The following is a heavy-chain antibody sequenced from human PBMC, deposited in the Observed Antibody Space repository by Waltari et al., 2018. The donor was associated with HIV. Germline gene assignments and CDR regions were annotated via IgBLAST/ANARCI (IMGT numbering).Heavy chain of an antibody. CDR1: GYSISAGSY. D-gene: IGHD5-12*01. CDR3: ATVSTITTEKYFDY. J-gene: IGHJ4*01. Sequence: VRLQESGPSEVKPSETLSLTCRVSGYSISAGSYWGWIRQSPGKGLEWIGTMFHRGNPYYNPSLQSRVSMSIDSSKTQFSLTLTSVTAADTAMYHCATVSTITTEKYFDYWGRGMLVTV. V-gene: IGHV4-38-2*01. CDR2: MFHRGNP.